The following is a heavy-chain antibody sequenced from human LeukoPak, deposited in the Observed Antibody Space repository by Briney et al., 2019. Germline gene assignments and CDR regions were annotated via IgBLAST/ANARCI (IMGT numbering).Heavy chain of an antibody. CDR2: ISGSGDST. V-gene: IGHV3-23*01. Sequence: GGSLRLSCVASGFTFSTYAMNWVRQAPGKGLEWVPAISGSGDSTYYADSVKGRFTISRDNSKNTLYLQMNSLRAEDTAIYYCAKDRTPITMIVVADAFDIWGQGTMVTVSS. D-gene: IGHD3-22*01. CDR1: GFTFSTYA. J-gene: IGHJ3*02. CDR3: AKDRTPITMIVVADAFDI.